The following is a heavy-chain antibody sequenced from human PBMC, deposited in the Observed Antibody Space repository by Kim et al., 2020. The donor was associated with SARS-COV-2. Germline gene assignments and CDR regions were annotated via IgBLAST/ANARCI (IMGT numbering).Heavy chain of an antibody. CDR1: GGSFSGYY. V-gene: IGHV4-34*01. Sequence: SETLSLTCAVYGGSFSGYYWSWIRQPPGKGLEWIGEINHSGSTNYNPSLKSRVTISVDTSKNQFSLKLSSVTAADTAVYYCARGSAPLWFGELRDGMDVWGQGTTVTVSS. CDR2: INHSGST. D-gene: IGHD3-10*01. J-gene: IGHJ6*02. CDR3: ARGSAPLWFGELRDGMDV.